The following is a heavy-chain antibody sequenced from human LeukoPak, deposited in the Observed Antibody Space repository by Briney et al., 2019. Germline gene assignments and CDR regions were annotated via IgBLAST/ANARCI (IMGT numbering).Heavy chain of an antibody. CDR1: GYRFTSYW. CDR3: ASAESYYGQNQLDY. J-gene: IGHJ4*02. V-gene: IGHV5-51*01. D-gene: IGHD1-26*01. Sequence: HGESLKISCKGSGYRFTSYWIGWVRQMPGKGLGWMGIIYPGDSDTRYSPSCQGQVTISADKSISTAYLQWSSLKASDTAIYYCASAESYYGQNQLDYWGQGTLVTVSS. CDR2: IYPGDSDT.